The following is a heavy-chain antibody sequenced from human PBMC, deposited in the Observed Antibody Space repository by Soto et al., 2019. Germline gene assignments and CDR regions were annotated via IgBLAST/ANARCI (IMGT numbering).Heavy chain of an antibody. D-gene: IGHD6-19*01. CDR2: IYYSGST. CDR1: GGSISSSSYY. V-gene: IGHV4-39*02. J-gene: IGHJ6*02. Sequence: SETLSLTCTVSGGSISSSSYYWGWIRQPPGKGLEWIGSIYYSGSTYYNPSLKSRVTISVDTSKNQFSLKLSSVTAADTAVYYCAGEDSSGWYLGYYYGMDVWGQGTTVTVSS. CDR3: AGEDSSGWYLGYYYGMDV.